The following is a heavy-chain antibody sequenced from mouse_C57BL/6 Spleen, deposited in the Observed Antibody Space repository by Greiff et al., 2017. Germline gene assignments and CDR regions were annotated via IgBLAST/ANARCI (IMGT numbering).Heavy chain of an antibody. V-gene: IGHV3-6*01. Sequence: EVKLQESGPGLVKPSQSLSLTCSVTGYSITSGYYWNWIRQFPGNQLEWMGYISYDGSNNYNPSLKNRISITRDTSQIQVFLKLNSVTTEDTATSYCARDYDGFAYWGQGTLVTVSA. J-gene: IGHJ3*01. CDR3: ARDYDGFAY. D-gene: IGHD2-12*01. CDR1: GYSITSGYY. CDR2: ISYDGSN.